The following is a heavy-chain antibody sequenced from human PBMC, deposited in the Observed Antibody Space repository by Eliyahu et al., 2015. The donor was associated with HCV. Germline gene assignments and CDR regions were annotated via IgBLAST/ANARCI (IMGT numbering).Heavy chain of an antibody. CDR1: GFTFGTQX. Sequence: EVQLVESGGGLVKPGGSLRLSCAASGFTFGTQXMNWVRQAPGKGLEWVSSISSSSSYIYYADSVKGRFTISRDNAKNSLYLQMNSLRAEDTAVYYCARASSSSHYYFDYWGQGTLVTVSS. J-gene: IGHJ4*02. CDR2: ISSSSSYI. D-gene: IGHD6-13*01. CDR3: ARASSSSHYYFDY. V-gene: IGHV3-21*01.